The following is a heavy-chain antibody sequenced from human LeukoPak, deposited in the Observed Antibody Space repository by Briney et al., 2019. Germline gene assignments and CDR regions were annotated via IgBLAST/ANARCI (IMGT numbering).Heavy chain of an antibody. D-gene: IGHD3-22*01. CDR1: GGTFSSYA. Sequence: SVKVSCKASGGTFSSYAISWVRQAPGQGLEWMGRIIPILGIANYAQKFQGRVTITADKSTSTAYMELSSLRSEDTAVYYCARGRHHYYDAPHLGQGTLVTVSS. V-gene: IGHV1-69*04. CDR3: ARGRHHYYDAPH. J-gene: IGHJ4*02. CDR2: IIPILGIA.